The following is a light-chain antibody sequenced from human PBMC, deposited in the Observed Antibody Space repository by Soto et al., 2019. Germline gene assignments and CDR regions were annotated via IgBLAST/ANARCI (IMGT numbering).Light chain of an antibody. CDR3: SSYTSNKSRV. J-gene: IGLJ1*01. CDR2: EVS. V-gene: IGLV2-14*01. CDR1: SSDVGGYDY. Sequence: QSVVTQPASVSGSPGQSITISCTGTSSDVGGYDYVSWYQQYPGKAPRLIIYEVSSRPSGVSSRFSGSRSGNTASLTISGLQAEDEADYYCSSYTSNKSRVFGTGTKLTVL.